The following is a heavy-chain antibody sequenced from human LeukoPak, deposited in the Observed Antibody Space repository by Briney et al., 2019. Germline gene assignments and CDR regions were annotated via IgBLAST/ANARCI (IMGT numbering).Heavy chain of an antibody. CDR3: ARGRDYGGNVDY. V-gene: IGHV4-34*01. J-gene: IGHJ4*02. Sequence: KPSETLSLTCAVYGGSFSGYYWSWIRQPPGKGLEWIGEINHSGSTNYNPSLKSRVTISVDTSKNQFSLKLSSVTAADTAVYYCARGRDYGGNVDYWGQGTLVTVSS. D-gene: IGHD4-23*01. CDR2: INHSGST. CDR1: GGSFSGYY.